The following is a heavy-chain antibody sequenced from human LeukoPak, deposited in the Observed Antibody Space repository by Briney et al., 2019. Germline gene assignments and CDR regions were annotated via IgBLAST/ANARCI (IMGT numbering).Heavy chain of an antibody. CDR1: GGSISSYY. V-gene: IGHV4-59*12. Sequence: LSETLSLTCTVSGGSISSYYWSWIRQPPGKGLEWIGYIYYSGSTYYNPSLKSRVTISVDTSKNQFSLKLSSVTAADTAVYYCATLRSRYYYDSSGYLIGWGQGTLVTVSS. CDR2: IYYSGST. CDR3: ATLRSRYYYDSSGYLIG. J-gene: IGHJ4*02. D-gene: IGHD3-22*01.